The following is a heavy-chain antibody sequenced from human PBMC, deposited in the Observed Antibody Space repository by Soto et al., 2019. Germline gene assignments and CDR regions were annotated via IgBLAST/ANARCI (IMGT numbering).Heavy chain of an antibody. D-gene: IGHD6-19*01. CDR3: ERENPSGGWYDFDY. CDR1: CGSISSYY. CDR2: IYNSGST. Sequence: SETLSLTCTVSCGSISSYYWSWIRKPAGKGLEWIGRIYNSGSTNYNPSLTRRVTMSVDTSMNQFPLKLTSVTAANTAVYYCERENPSGGWYDFDYGGQGTMVTVSS. J-gene: IGHJ4*02. V-gene: IGHV4-4*07.